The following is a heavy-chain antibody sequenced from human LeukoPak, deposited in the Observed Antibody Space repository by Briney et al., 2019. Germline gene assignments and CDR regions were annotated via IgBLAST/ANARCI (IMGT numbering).Heavy chain of an antibody. Sequence: GGCLRLSCAASGFTFRSFAMSWVRQAPGKGLGWGSPVCVRVGSTYYAESLKGRVTISRDNSKNTLYLQMNSLRAEDTALYYCAKGGPLQWLRFDCWGQGTLVTVSS. CDR3: AKGGPLQWLRFDC. CDR2: VCVRVGST. D-gene: IGHD5-12*01. J-gene: IGHJ4*02. V-gene: IGHV3-23*01. CDR1: GFTFRSFA.